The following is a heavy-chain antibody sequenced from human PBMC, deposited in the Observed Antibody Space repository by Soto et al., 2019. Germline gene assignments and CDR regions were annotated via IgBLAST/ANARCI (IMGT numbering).Heavy chain of an antibody. CDR2: INPSGGST. CDR1: GYTFTSYY. J-gene: IGHJ4*02. CDR3: ARDITGTTRFDY. D-gene: IGHD1-7*01. V-gene: IGHV1-46*01. Sequence: ASVKVSCKASGYTFTSYYMHWVRLAPGQGLEWMGIINPSGGSTSYAQKFQGRVTMTRDTSTSTVYMELSSLRSEDTAVYYCARDITGTTRFDYWGQGTLVTVSS.